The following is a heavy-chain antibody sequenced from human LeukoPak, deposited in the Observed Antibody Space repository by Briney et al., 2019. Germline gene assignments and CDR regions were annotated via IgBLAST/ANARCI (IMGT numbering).Heavy chain of an antibody. CDR2: ITGSGPYI. CDR3: VRDVGAVRGEVYFDY. Sequence: GGSLRLSCAASGFTFSTFAMHWVRLSPEKGLEWVSSITGSGPYILYADSVKRRFTISRDNTKNLLHLGMDSLRAEDTAMYYCVRDVGAVRGEVYFDYWGQGTLVTVSS. J-gene: IGHJ4*02. CDR1: GFTFSTFA. D-gene: IGHD3-16*01. V-gene: IGHV3-21*06.